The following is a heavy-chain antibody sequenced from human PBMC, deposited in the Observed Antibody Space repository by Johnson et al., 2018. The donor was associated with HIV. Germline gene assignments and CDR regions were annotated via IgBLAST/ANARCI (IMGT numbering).Heavy chain of an antibody. CDR2: ISYAGSNN. CDR1: GFTFSSYA. CDR3: AKDQGWFGEFMNAFDI. J-gene: IGHJ3*02. Sequence: QVQLVESGGGVVQPGRSLRLSCAASGFTFSSYAIHWVRQAPGKGLQWVEIISYAGSNNYYADSVKGRFNISREKSKNTLYLKMNSLRADDTAVYYCAKDQGWFGEFMNAFDIWGQGTMVTVSS. V-gene: IGHV3-30*04. D-gene: IGHD3-10*01.